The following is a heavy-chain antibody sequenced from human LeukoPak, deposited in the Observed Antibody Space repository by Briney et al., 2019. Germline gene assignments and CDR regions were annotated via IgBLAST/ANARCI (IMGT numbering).Heavy chain of an antibody. CDR3: ARGVVAAAGRTFDF. D-gene: IGHD6-13*01. CDR1: GGSISSYY. CDR2: IYYSGST. Sequence: SETLSLTCTVSGGSISSYYWSWIRQPPGKGLEWIGYIYYSGSTNYNPSLKSRVTISLDTSQNQFSLKLSSLTAADTAVYYCARGVVAAAGRTFDFWGQGSQVTVSS. J-gene: IGHJ4*02. V-gene: IGHV4-59*01.